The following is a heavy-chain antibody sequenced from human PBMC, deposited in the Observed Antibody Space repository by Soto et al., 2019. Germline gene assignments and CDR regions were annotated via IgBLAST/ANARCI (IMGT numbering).Heavy chain of an antibody. CDR2: ISGSGGST. V-gene: IGHV3-23*01. CDR1: GFTFSSYA. CDR3: AKLGRMGIVVVTAILSPAFDI. J-gene: IGHJ3*02. D-gene: IGHD2-21*02. Sequence: GGSLRLSCAASGFTFSSYAMSWVRQAPGKELEWVSAISGSGGSTYYADPVKGRFTIPRDNSKNTLYLQMKSLRAEDTAVYYCAKLGRMGIVVVTAILSPAFDIWGQGTMVTVSS.